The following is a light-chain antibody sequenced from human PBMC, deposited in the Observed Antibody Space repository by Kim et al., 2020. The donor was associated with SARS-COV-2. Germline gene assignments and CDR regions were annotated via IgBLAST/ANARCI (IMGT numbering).Light chain of an antibody. Sequence: SFGYLAWYQQKPGQAPRLLIYGSASRATGIPDKFTGGGSGTDFALTIGRLEPEDFAVYYCQQYDASPYTFGLGTKLEI. CDR3: QQYDASPYT. V-gene: IGKV3-20*01. CDR2: GSA. J-gene: IGKJ2*01. CDR1: SFGY.